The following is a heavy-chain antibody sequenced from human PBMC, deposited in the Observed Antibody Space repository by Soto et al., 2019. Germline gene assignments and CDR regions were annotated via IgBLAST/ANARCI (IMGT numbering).Heavy chain of an antibody. CDR3: ARDPGIAAAGPGGFDP. CDR1: GGSISSYY. V-gene: IGHV4-59*01. Sequence: PSETLSLTCTVSGGSISSYYWSWIRQPPGKGLEWIGYIYYSGGTNYNPSLKSRVTISVDTSKNQFSLKLSSVTAADAAVYYCARDPGIAAAGPGGFDPWGKGTLVTVSS. CDR2: IYYSGGT. D-gene: IGHD6-13*01. J-gene: IGHJ5*02.